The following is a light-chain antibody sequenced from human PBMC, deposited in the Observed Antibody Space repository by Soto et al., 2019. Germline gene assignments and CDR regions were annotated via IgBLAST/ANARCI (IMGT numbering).Light chain of an antibody. CDR2: EIN. CDR3: CSYAGSSTFV. V-gene: IGLV2-23*02. J-gene: IGLJ3*02. Sequence: QSVLTQPAAVSGSPGQSITISCTGTDNDIAVYSLVSWYQQHPGKAPKIMIYEINKRPSGVSIRFSGSKSGNTASLTISGLQPEDEADYYCCSYAGSSTFVFGGGTKLTVL. CDR1: DNDIAVYSL.